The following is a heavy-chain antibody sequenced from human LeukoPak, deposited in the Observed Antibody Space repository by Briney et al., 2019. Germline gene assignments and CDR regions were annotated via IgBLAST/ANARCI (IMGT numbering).Heavy chain of an antibody. CDR1: GGSISTYY. CDR2: IYTSGST. D-gene: IGHD6-19*01. CDR3: AREARRIAVAGTHTYYYYGMDV. J-gene: IGHJ6*02. V-gene: IGHV4-4*07. Sequence: PSETLSLTCIVSGGSISTYYWSWIRQPAGKGLEWIGRIYTSGSTNYNPSLKSRVTMSVDTSKNQFSLKLSSVTAADTAVYYCAREARRIAVAGTHTYYYYGMDVWGQGTTVTVSS.